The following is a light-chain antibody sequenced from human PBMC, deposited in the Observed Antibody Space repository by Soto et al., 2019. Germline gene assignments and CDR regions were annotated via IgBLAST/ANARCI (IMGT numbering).Light chain of an antibody. CDR3: SSYASSTTPYV. CDR1: SSDVGSYNL. Sequence: QSALTQPASVSGSPGQSITISCTGTSSDVGSYNLVSWYQQHPGKAPKLMIYEGSKRPSGVSNRFSGSKSGNTASLTISGLQAEDEADYYCSSYASSTTPYVFGTWTKLTVL. CDR2: EGS. J-gene: IGLJ1*01. V-gene: IGLV2-14*02.